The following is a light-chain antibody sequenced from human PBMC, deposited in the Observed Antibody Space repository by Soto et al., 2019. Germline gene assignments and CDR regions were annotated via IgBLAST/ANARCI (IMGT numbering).Light chain of an antibody. CDR3: SSYTSSSTHV. CDR2: DVN. CDR1: SSDIGSFTF. V-gene: IGLV2-14*03. J-gene: IGLJ1*01. Sequence: QSALTQPASVSGSPGQSITISCTGTSSDIGSFTFVSWYQQHPGKVPKLMIFDVNRRPSGVSDRSSGSQSGNTASLTISVLQAEDEGDYYCSSYTSSSTHVFGSGTKLTVL.